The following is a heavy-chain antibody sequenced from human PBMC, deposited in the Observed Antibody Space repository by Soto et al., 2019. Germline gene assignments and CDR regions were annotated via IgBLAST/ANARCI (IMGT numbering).Heavy chain of an antibody. J-gene: IGHJ6*02. V-gene: IGHV5-51*01. CDR2: IYPGDSDT. D-gene: IGHD3-10*01. CDR3: AGGGVRGVITRTRNYYGMDA. Sequence: GEYLKISCKGSRYSFTSYWISSVRQMPGKVLEWMGIIYPGDSDTRYSPSFQGQVTISADKSISPASWQWSSRRASDTAIFYCAGGGVRGVITRTRNYYGMDAWGQGTRVTSSS. CDR1: RYSFTSYW.